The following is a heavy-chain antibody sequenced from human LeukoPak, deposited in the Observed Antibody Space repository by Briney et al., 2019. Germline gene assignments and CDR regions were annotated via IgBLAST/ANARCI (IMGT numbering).Heavy chain of an antibody. V-gene: IGHV3-30*02. CDR2: IAHHGSNK. D-gene: IGHD2-8*02. CDR1: GFTFSRNA. J-gene: IGHJ4*02. CDR3: AKDGSWSCTD. Sequence: PGASLRLSCAASGFTFSRNAIHWVRQCPGKGLEWVSYIAHHGSNKYYADSVKGRFTISRDNSKRTLYLQMNSLRADDTAVYYCAKDGSWSCTDWGQGTLVTVSS.